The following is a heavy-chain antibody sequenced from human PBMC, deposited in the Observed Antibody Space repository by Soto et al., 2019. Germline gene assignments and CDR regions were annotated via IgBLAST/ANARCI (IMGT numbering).Heavy chain of an antibody. Sequence: PGGSLRLSCAASGFTFSSYEMNWVRQAPGKGLEWVSYISSSGSTIYYADSVKGRFTISRDNAKNSLYLQMNSLRAEDTAVYYCARDLGYYASDGYFDYWGQGTLVTVSS. CDR1: GFTFSSYE. V-gene: IGHV3-48*03. CDR3: ARDLGYYASDGYFDY. D-gene: IGHD3-22*01. J-gene: IGHJ4*02. CDR2: ISSSGSTI.